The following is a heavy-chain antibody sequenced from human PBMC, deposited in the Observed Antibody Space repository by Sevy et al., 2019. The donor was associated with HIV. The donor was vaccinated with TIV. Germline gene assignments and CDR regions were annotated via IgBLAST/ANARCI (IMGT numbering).Heavy chain of an antibody. D-gene: IGHD3-9*01. CDR1: GFKVNDYY. V-gene: IGHV3-11*01. CDR3: ARAGNLWFFDY. Sequence: GGSLRLSCAVSGFKVNDYYMSWIRQAPGKRLEWVSYISGIGPTKYYADSVRGRFTISRDNAKNSLYLQMSSLSADDPAMYFCARAGNLWFFDYWGQGAQVTVSS. J-gene: IGHJ4*02. CDR2: ISGIGPTK.